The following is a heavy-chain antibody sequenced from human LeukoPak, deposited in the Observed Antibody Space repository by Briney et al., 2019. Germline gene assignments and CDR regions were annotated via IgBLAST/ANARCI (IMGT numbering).Heavy chain of an antibody. D-gene: IGHD3-10*01. J-gene: IGHJ4*02. CDR2: IRYDGSNK. CDR3: AKVYYYGSGSSDY. V-gene: IGHV3-30*02. Sequence: GGPLRLSCAASGFTFSSYGMHWVRQAPGKGLEWVAFIRYDGSNKYYADSVKGRFTISRDNSKNTLYLQMNSLRAEDTAVYYCAKVYYYGSGSSDYWGQGTLVTVSS. CDR1: GFTFSSYG.